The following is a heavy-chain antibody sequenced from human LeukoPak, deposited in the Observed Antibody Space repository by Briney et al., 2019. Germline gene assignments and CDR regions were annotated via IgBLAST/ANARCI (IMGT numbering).Heavy chain of an antibody. V-gene: IGHV4-39*01. CDR3: ATFSYSLGWSDS. J-gene: IGHJ5*01. CDR1: GGSISTSSGYY. D-gene: IGHD2/OR15-2a*01. Sequence: SETLSLTCTVSGGSISTSSGYYWGCIRQPPGKGLEWIGSIYYSRSTFYNPSLEGRATISVDTPKNQFSLQLRSVTAADTALYYCATFSYSLGWSDSWGQGSLVTVSS. CDR2: IYYSRST.